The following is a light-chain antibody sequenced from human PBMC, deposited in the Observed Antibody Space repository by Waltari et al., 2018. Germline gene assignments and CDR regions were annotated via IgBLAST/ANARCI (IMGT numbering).Light chain of an antibody. Sequence: SYELTQPPSVSVSPGQTTRITCSGDAFSKKSAYWHQQKSGQAPVAVIYEDSKRSTGIPERFSGSRSGTMATLTITGAQEEDEADYYCYSTDSSGNPSFGTGTKVTVL. CDR1: AFSKKS. CDR2: EDS. J-gene: IGLJ1*01. V-gene: IGLV3-10*01. CDR3: YSTDSSGNPS.